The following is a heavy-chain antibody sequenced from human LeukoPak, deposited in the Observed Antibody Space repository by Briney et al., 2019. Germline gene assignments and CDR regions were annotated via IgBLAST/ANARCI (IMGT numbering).Heavy chain of an antibody. D-gene: IGHD2-2*01. CDR2: INPNSGGT. V-gene: IGHV1-2*02. CDR1: GYTFTGYY. J-gene: IGHJ4*02. CDR3: AREGYCSSTSCYLDY. Sequence: ASVKVSCKASGYTFTGYYMHWVRQAPGQRLEWMGWINPNSGGTNYAQKFQGRVTMTRDTSISTAYMELSRLRSDDTAVYYCAREGYCSSTSCYLDYWGQGTLVTVSS.